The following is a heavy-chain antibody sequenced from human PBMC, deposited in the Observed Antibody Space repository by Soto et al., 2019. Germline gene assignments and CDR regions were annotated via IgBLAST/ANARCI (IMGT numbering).Heavy chain of an antibody. J-gene: IGHJ4*02. V-gene: IGHV3-23*01. D-gene: IGHD1-26*01. CDR2: IXDXGXXX. Sequence: PGGSLRLSCAASGFTFSSDAMSWVRQATGKGLEWVSGIXDXGXXXYXXXSVKGRFTISRDNSKKTLYLQMNSLRVEDTAVYYCAKGVGARTLDYWGQGTLVTASS. CDR3: AKGVGARTLDY. CDR1: GFTFSSDA.